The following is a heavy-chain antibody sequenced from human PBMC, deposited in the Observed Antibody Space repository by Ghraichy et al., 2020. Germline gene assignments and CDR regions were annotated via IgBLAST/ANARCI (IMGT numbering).Heavy chain of an antibody. CDR1: GYTFTNYD. V-gene: IGHV1-8*01. D-gene: IGHD6-19*01. Sequence: ASVKVSCKASGYTFTNYDINWVRQATGQGLEWVGWMNPNSGNTGYAQKFQGRVTMTRNTSISTAYMELSSVRSEDTAVYYCARAAVTNPGYSSGWYYYFDFWGQGTLVTVSS. CDR3: ARAAVTNPGYSSGWYYYFDF. J-gene: IGHJ4*02. CDR2: MNPNSGNT.